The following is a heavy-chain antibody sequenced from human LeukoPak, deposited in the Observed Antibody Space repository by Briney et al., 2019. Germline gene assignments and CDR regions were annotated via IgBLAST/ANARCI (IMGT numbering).Heavy chain of an antibody. CDR3: CTTRHPGALAGLGSRHLDV. Sequence: GGSLRLSCTPSEFSFGDYAVTWVRQAPGKGLEWVGFIRSQPYGATTEYAASVRGRLTISRDDSKNVAYLHLDSLRSEDTAVYYCCTTRHPGALAGLGSRHLDVWGQGTLVTVSS. D-gene: IGHD6-19*01. V-gene: IGHV3-49*04. CDR1: EFSFGDYA. CDR2: IRSQPYGATT. J-gene: IGHJ4*02.